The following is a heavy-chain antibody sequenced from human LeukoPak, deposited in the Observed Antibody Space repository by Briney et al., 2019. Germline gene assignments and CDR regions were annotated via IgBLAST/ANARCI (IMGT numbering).Heavy chain of an antibody. V-gene: IGHV1-8*01. J-gene: IGHJ4*02. CDR2: MNPNSGNT. CDR3: ARLRRYFGEDPVDY. Sequence: GASVKVSCKASGYTFTSYDINWVRQATGQGLEWMGWMNPNSGNTGYAQKFQGRVTMTRNTSISTAYMELSSLRSEDTAVYYCARLRRYFGEDPVDYWGQGTLVTVSS. D-gene: IGHD3-9*01. CDR1: GYTFTSYD.